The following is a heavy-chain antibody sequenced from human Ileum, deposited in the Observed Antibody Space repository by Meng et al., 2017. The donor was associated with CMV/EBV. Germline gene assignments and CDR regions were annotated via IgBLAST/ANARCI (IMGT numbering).Heavy chain of an antibody. J-gene: IGHJ4*02. CDR3: VRDNDFSNYY. V-gene: IGHV3-21*06. CDR1: GFTFSDYN. CDR2: IHSSGTYM. Sequence: GGSLRLSCAASGFTFSDYNMNWVRQAPGKGLEWVSLIHSSGTYMFYADSVKGRFTISRDNAKNSLYLQMNSLRVEDTAVYYFVRDNDFSNYYWGQGTLVTVSS. D-gene: IGHD4-11*01.